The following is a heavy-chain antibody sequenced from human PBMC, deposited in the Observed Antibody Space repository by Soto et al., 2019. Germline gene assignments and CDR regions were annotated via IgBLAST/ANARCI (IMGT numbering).Heavy chain of an antibody. V-gene: IGHV4-59*08. CDR2: IYYSGST. CDR1: GGSISSYY. D-gene: IGHD4-17*01. J-gene: IGHJ4*02. Sequence: QVQLQESGPGLVKPSETLSLTCTVSGGSISSYYWSWIRQPPGQGLEWIGYIYYSGSTNYNPSLKRRVTISVDTSKNQFSLKLSSVTASDTAVYYCARRYGANFDYWGQGTLVTVSS. CDR3: ARRYGANFDY.